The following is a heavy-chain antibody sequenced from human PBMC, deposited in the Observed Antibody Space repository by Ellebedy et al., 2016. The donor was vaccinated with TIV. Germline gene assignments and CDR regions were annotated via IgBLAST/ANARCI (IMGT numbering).Heavy chain of an antibody. CDR1: GGSISSSGYH. D-gene: IGHD3-10*01. CDR2: IYDSGRT. J-gene: IGHJ5*02. Sequence: SETLSLXXTVSGGSISSSGYHWVWIRQSPGKGLEWIGSIYDSGRTHYNPSLKSRGTISVDTSKNHFSLSLRSVTAADTAVYYCARHAFTMVRASPFDPWGQGTLVTVSS. V-gene: IGHV4-39*01. CDR3: ARHAFTMVRASPFDP.